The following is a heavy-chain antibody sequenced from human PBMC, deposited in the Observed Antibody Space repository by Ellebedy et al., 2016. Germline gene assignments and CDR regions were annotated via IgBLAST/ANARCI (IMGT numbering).Heavy chain of an antibody. CDR3: ARTFGELPNYYFYYMDV. CDR2: IAWNDDE. D-gene: IGHD3-10*01. CDR1: GFSLTTTKMS. V-gene: IGHV2-70*01. J-gene: IGHJ6*03. Sequence: SGPTLVXPTQTLTLTCSFSGFSLTTTKMSVSWIRQPPGKALEWLALIAWNDDEYYSKSLRTRLTVSKDTSRNQVVLTMTSMDPVDTATYYCARTFGELPNYYFYYMDVWGNGTTVTVSS.